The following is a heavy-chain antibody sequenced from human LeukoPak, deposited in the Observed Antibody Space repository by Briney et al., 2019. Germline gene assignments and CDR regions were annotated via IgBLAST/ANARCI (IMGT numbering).Heavy chain of an antibody. CDR2: IYTSGST. CDR1: GGSISSGSYY. D-gene: IGHD3-22*01. V-gene: IGHV4-61*02. Sequence: SETLSLTCTASGGSISSGSYYWSWIRQPAGKGLEWIGRIYTSGSTNYNPSLKSRVTISVDTSKNQFSLKLSSVTAADTAVYYCAREAVRHYYDSSGYHNWFDPWGQGTLVTVSS. CDR3: AREAVRHYYDSSGYHNWFDP. J-gene: IGHJ5*02.